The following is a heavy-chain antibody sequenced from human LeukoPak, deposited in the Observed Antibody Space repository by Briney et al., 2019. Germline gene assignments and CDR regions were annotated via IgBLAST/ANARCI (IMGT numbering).Heavy chain of an antibody. CDR2: ISYDGSNK. Sequence: PGGSLRLSCAASGFTFSSYGMHWVRQAPGKGLEWVAVISYDGSNKYYADSVKGRFTISRDNSKNTLYLQMNSLRAEDTAVYYCAKDRGSGYYDYVRGSYRTETFDYWGQGTLVTVSS. V-gene: IGHV3-30*18. J-gene: IGHJ4*02. CDR1: GFTFSSYG. D-gene: IGHD3-16*02. CDR3: AKDRGSGYYDYVRGSYRTETFDY.